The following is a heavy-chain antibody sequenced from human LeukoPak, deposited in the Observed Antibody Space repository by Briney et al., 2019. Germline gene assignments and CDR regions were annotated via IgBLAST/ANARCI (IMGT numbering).Heavy chain of an antibody. CDR1: GGSISSSSYY. Sequence: SETLSLTCTVSGGSISSSSYYWGWIRQPPGKGLEWIGYIYYSGSTNYNPSLKSRVTISVDTSKNQFSLNLNSVTAADTAVYYCARVNGYNIDYWGQGTLVTVSS. D-gene: IGHD5-24*01. CDR3: ARVNGYNIDY. V-gene: IGHV4-61*05. CDR2: IYYSGST. J-gene: IGHJ4*02.